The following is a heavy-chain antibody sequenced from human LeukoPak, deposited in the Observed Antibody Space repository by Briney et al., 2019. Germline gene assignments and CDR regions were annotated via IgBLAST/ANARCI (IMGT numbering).Heavy chain of an antibody. Sequence: SETLSLTCTVSGGFISSGGYYWSWIRQHPGKGLEWIGYIYYSGSTYYNPSLKSRVTISVDTSKNQFSLKLSSVTAADTAVYYCARVVRGVIIIIDAFDIWGQGTMVTVSS. D-gene: IGHD3-10*01. CDR1: GGFISSGGYY. CDR3: ARVVRGVIIIIDAFDI. CDR2: IYYSGST. J-gene: IGHJ3*02. V-gene: IGHV4-31*03.